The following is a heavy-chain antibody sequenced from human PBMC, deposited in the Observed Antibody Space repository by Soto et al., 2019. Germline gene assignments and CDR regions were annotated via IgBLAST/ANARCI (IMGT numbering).Heavy chain of an antibody. Sequence: SETLSLTCSLSGGAIGGYYWSWIRQPPGKALEWIGYVSYSGSTDYHPSLKSRVSISIDTSKNQFSLKMISVTAADTAVYYCARGKYCISTSCYGATYYYYYGMDVWGQGTTVTVSS. CDR3: ARGKYCISTSCYGATYYYYYGMDV. J-gene: IGHJ6*02. D-gene: IGHD2-2*01. CDR1: GGAIGGYY. CDR2: VSYSGST. V-gene: IGHV4-59*01.